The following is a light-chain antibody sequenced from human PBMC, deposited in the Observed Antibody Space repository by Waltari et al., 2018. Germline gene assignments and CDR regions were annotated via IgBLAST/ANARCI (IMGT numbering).Light chain of an antibody. J-gene: IGLJ2*01. V-gene: IGLV1-36*01. CDR3: AAWDISLNNLL. Sequence: QSALTQPPSVSGAPRQRVTIPCSGTRSNIRDSAVNWYQPLPGKPPKLVIYYDDLVPSGVSDRFSGSKSGSSASLAISGLQSEDEAVYFCAAWDISLNNLLFGGGTKLTVL. CDR2: YDD. CDR1: RSNIRDSA.